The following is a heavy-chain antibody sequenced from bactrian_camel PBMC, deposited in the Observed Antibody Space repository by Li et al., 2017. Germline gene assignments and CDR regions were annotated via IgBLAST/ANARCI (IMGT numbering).Heavy chain of an antibody. J-gene: IGHJ6*01. D-gene: IGHD5*01. CDR2: IDSDGSA. V-gene: IGHV3S1*01. CDR3: AADCTTVAGGARAAVFGY. CDR1: GYTFSRYC. Sequence: HVQLVESGGGSVQAGGSLTLSCALNGYTFSRYCLAWFRQAPGKEREGVAAIDSDGSASYADSAKGRFTISNDNAKNTLYLQMNSLKPEDTAMYYCAADCTTVAGGARAAVFGYWGQGTQVTVS.